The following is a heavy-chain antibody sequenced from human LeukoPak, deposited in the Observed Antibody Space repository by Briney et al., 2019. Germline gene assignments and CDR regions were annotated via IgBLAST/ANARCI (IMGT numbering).Heavy chain of an antibody. J-gene: IGHJ4*02. Sequence: SETLSLTGTVSGGSISSSSYYWGWIRQPPGKGREWIGSIYYSGSTYYNPFLKSRVSISVATSKNQFSLKLSSVTAADTAVYYCASVGESPRLPHYWGQGSLVTVSS. CDR3: ASVGESPRLPHY. CDR2: IYYSGST. V-gene: IGHV4-39*07. D-gene: IGHD3-10*01. CDR1: GGSISSSSYY.